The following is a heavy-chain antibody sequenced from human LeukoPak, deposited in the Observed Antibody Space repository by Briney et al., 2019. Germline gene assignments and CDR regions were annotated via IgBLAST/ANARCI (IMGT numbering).Heavy chain of an antibody. J-gene: IGHJ1*01. Sequence: GGSLRLSCAASGFTFSSYWRHWVRQAPGKGLVWVSGTNTDGRSTMYADSVKGGFTIARDNAKNTLYLQMNSLRAEDTAVYYCYGANAEHWGQGTLVTVSS. V-gene: IGHV3-74*03. D-gene: IGHD4-23*01. CDR2: TNTDGRST. CDR3: YGANAEH. CDR1: GFTFSSYW.